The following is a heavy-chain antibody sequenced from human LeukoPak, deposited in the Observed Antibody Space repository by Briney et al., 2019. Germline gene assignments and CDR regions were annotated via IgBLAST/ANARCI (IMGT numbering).Heavy chain of an antibody. D-gene: IGHD3-22*01. J-gene: IGHJ4*02. CDR3: AKFPYYYDSSGYYYKGDY. CDR2: ISGSGGGT. CDR1: GFTFSSYA. Sequence: PGGSLRLSCAASGFTFSSYAMSWVRQAPGKGLEWVSAISGSGGGTYYADSVKGRFTISRDNSKNTLYLQMNSLRAEDTAVYYCAKFPYYYDSSGYYYKGDYWGQGTLVTVSS. V-gene: IGHV3-23*01.